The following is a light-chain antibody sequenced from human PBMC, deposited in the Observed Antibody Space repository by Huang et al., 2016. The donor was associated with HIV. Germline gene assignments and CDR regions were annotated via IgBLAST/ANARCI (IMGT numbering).Light chain of an antibody. J-gene: IGKJ3*01. Sequence: DIQMTQSPSSLSASVGDRVTITCRASQSISSYLNWYQQKPGKAPKLLIYAASTLESGVPSRFSGSGSGTDFTLTINNLQPEDFATYYCLQLNTYPGTFGPGTNVDV. CDR1: QSISSY. V-gene: IGKV1-17*02. CDR3: LQLNTYPGT. CDR2: AAS.